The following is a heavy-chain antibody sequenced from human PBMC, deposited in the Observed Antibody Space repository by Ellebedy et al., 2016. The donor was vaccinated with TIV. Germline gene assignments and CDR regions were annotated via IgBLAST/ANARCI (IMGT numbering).Heavy chain of an antibody. CDR2: IYPGDSDT. CDR1: GYSFTNYW. CDR3: AREFRVGTTTGFGY. Sequence: GESLKISCEGSGYSFTNYWIAWVRQMPGKGLEWMGIIYPGDSDTRYGPSFQGQVTTSADKSISTAYLQWSGLKASDTAIYYCAREFRVGTTTGFGYWGQGTLVTVSS. D-gene: IGHD1-26*01. J-gene: IGHJ4*02. V-gene: IGHV5-51*01.